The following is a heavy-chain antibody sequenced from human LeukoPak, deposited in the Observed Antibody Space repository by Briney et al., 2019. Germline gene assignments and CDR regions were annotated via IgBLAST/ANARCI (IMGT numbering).Heavy chain of an antibody. CDR3: ARGWGDDSDY. CDR2: INHSGST. V-gene: IGHV4-34*01. J-gene: IGHJ4*02. D-gene: IGHD3-16*01. CDR1: GGSFSGYY. Sequence: ASETLSLTCAVYGGSFSGYYWSWIRQPPGKGLEWIGEINHSGSTNYNPSLKGRVTISVDTSKNQFSLKLSSVTAADTAVYYCARGWGDDSDYWGQGTLVTVSS.